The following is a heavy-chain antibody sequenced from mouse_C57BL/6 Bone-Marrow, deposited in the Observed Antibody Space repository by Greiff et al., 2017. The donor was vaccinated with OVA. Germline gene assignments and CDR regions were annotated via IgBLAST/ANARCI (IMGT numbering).Heavy chain of an antibody. CDR1: GYTFTNYW. J-gene: IGHJ2*01. CDR3: AREAYGNYDYFDD. V-gene: IGHV1-63*01. CDR2: IYPGGGYT. Sequence: QVQLQQSGAELVRPGTSVKMSCKASGYTFTNYWIGWAKQRPGHGLEWIGVIYPGGGYTNYNEKFKGKATLTADKSSSTAYMQFSSLTSEDSAIYYCAREAYGNYDYFDDWGKGTTLTVAS. D-gene: IGHD2-1*01.